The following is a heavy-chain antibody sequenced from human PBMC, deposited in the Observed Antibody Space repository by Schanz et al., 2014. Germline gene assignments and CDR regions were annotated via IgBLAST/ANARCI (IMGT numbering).Heavy chain of an antibody. CDR2: INPSGGST. V-gene: IGHV1-46*03. CDR3: ARDGVDAAAGGNY. J-gene: IGHJ4*02. CDR1: GYTFTSDS. D-gene: IGHD6-13*01. Sequence: QVQLVQSGAEVKKPGASVKVSCKASGYTFTSDSMHWVRQAPGQGLEWMGMINPSGGSTTYAQKCQGRVTMARDTSTSTVYMELSSLRAEDTAVYYCARDGVDAAAGGNYWGQGTLVTVSS.